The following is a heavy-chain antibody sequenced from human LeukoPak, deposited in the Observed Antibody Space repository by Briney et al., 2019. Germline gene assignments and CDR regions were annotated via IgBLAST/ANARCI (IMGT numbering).Heavy chain of an antibody. J-gene: IGHJ4*02. CDR3: ASLGAAGTDY. Sequence: PGGSLRLSCAASGFTFSSYGMHWVRQAPGKGLEWVAVISYDGSNKYYADSVKGRITISRDNSKNTLYLQMNSLRAEDTAVYYCASLGAAGTDYWGQGTLVTVSS. V-gene: IGHV3-30*03. CDR1: GFTFSSYG. D-gene: IGHD6-13*01. CDR2: ISYDGSNK.